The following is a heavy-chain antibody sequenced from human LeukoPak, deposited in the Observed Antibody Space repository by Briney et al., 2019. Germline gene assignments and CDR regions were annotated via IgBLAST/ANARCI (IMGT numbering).Heavy chain of an antibody. CDR2: INPSDGGT. Sequence: ASVKVSCKASGYSFTSCYVHFVRQTPGQGLVWMGIINPSDGGTTYAQKFQGRVTMTRDTSTTTVYMELSSRRSEDTAVYYCARSCDSSGYLDYWGQGTLVTVSS. CDR3: ARSCDSSGYLDY. V-gene: IGHV1-46*03. CDR1: GYSFTSCY. J-gene: IGHJ4*02. D-gene: IGHD3-22*01.